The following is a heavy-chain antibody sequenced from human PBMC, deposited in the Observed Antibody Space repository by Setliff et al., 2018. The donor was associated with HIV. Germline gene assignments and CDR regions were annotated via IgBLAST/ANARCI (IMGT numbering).Heavy chain of an antibody. CDR1: GGSISIISYY. J-gene: IGHJ6*03. D-gene: IGHD2-2*01. V-gene: IGHV4-39*01. CDR2: IYYSGST. CDR3: ARVDCSGTSCYRDSYYYMDV. Sequence: PSETLSLTCTVSGGSISIISYYWGSIRQPPGKGLEYIGSIYYSGSTYYNPSLKSRVTISVDTAKNQFSMNLSSVTAADTAVYYCARVDCSGTSCYRDSYYYMDVWGKGTTVTVSS.